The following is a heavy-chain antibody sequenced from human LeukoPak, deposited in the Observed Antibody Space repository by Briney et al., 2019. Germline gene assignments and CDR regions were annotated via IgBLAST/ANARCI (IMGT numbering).Heavy chain of an antibody. D-gene: IGHD6-6*01. J-gene: IGHJ6*03. CDR1: GFTFSTYS. Sequence: GGSLRLSCAASGFTFSTYSMNWVRQAPGKGLEWIAYIRGSGNDIYYADSVKGRFTISRDNAKNSLSLEMNSLRAGDTAVYYCAKLVTGRPSGYMDVWGKGTTVTVSS. CDR3: AKLVTGRPSGYMDV. V-gene: IGHV3-21*05. CDR2: IRGSGNDI.